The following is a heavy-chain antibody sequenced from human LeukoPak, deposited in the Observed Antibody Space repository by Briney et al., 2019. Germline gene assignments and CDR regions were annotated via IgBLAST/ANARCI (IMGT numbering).Heavy chain of an antibody. Sequence: PSETLSLTCTVSGDSISNYYWNWIRQPPGKGLEWIGYIYYSVSTSYNPSLKSRVTISVDTSKNQCSLRVSSVTAADTAVYFCARYCSGVSCYSRALDYRGQGTLVTVSS. CDR1: GDSISNYY. D-gene: IGHD2-15*01. J-gene: IGHJ4*02. V-gene: IGHV4-59*01. CDR3: ARYCSGVSCYSRALDY. CDR2: IYYSVST.